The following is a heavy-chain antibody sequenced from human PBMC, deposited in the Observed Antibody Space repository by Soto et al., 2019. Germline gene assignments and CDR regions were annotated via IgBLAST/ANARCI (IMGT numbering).Heavy chain of an antibody. J-gene: IGHJ4*02. D-gene: IGHD1-26*01. CDR3: AKEGEYSGSPIFDY. V-gene: IGHV3-30*18. Sequence: GGSLKLSWAASGCPFSSYGMHWVRPAPGKGLEWVTVISYDGSNKLYADSVKGRFTISRDNSKNTLYLQMNSLRAEDTAVYYCAKEGEYSGSPIFDYWGQGTLVTVSS. CDR1: GCPFSSYG. CDR2: ISYDGSNK.